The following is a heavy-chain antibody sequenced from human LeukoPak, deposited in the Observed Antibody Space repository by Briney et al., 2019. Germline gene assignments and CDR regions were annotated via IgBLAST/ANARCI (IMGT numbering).Heavy chain of an antibody. V-gene: IGHV3-15*01. Sequence: GGSLRLSFAASGFTFSNAWMSWVRQAPGKGLEWVGRIKSKTDGGTTDYAAPVKGRFTISRDDSKNTLYLQMNSLKTEDTAVYYCTTDRDVWGSYRYTRNWGQGTMVTVSS. CDR3: TTDRDVWGSYRYTRN. D-gene: IGHD3-16*02. CDR2: IKSKTDGGTT. CDR1: GFTFSNAW. J-gene: IGHJ3*01.